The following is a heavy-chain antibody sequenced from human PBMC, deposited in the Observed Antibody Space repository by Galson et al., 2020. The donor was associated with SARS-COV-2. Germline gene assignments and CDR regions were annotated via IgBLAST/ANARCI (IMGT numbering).Heavy chain of an antibody. CDR2: FDTEDGET. J-gene: IGHJ6*02. CDR3: ATDSRPSREDIVATIRYYYCGMDV. D-gene: IGHD5-12*01. V-gene: IGHV1-24*01. Sequence: ASVKVSCKVSGYTLTELSMHWVRQAPGKGLEWMGGFDTEDGETIYAQKFQGRVTMTEDTSTDTAYMELSSLRSEDTAVYYCATDSRPSREDIVATIRYYYCGMDVWGQGTTVTVSS. CDR1: GYTLTELS.